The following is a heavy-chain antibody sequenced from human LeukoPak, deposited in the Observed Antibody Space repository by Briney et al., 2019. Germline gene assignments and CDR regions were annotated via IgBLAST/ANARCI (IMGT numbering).Heavy chain of an antibody. CDR2: IYPGDSDT. D-gene: IGHD6-13*01. CDR1: GYCFTSYW. V-gene: IGHV5-51*01. CDR3: ARQGAAAGTWFDP. J-gene: IGHJ5*02. Sequence: GESLKIACKGSGYCFTSYWSGWVRQMPGKGLEWMGIIYPGDSDTRYSPSFQGQVTISADKSISTAYLQWSSLKASDTAMYYCARQGAAAGTWFDPWGQGTLVTVSS.